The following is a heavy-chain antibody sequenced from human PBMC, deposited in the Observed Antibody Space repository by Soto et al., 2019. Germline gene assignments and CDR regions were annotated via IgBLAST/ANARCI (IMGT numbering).Heavy chain of an antibody. V-gene: IGHV3-30-3*01. Sequence: QVQLVESGGGVVQPGRSLRLSCAASGFTFSSYAMHWVRQAPGKGLEWVAVISYDGSNKYYADSVKGRFTISRDNSKNTLYLQMNSLRAEDTAVYYCGSDPGAVAVSCLNYWGQGTLVTVSS. D-gene: IGHD6-19*01. J-gene: IGHJ4*02. CDR1: GFTFSSYA. CDR3: GSDPGAVAVSCLNY. CDR2: ISYDGSNK.